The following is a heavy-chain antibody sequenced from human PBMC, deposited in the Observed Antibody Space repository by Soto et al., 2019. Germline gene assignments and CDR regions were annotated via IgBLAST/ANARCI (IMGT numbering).Heavy chain of an antibody. V-gene: IGHV1-69*13. CDR2: IIPIFGTA. J-gene: IGHJ6*02. Sequence: SVKVSGPSSGGTFSSYASRWVRQAPGQGLECMGGIIPIFGTANYAQKFQGRVTITADESTSTAYMELSSLRSEDTAVYYCARDLRDYYDSSGYSWPDYYYGMDVWGQGTTVTVSS. CDR1: GGTFSSYA. D-gene: IGHD3-22*01. CDR3: ARDLRDYYDSSGYSWPDYYYGMDV.